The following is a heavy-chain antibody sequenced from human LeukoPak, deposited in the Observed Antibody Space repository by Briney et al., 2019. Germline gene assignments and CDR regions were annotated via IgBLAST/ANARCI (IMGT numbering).Heavy chain of an antibody. CDR1: GGSFGTYA. CDR2: IVPMFGKA. Sequence: ASVKVSCKASGGSFGTYAITWVRQVPGQGLEWMGGIVPMFGKANFAQKFQGRVTITTDESTSTAYMELSSLRSEDTAVYYCARDKVRGSWFDPWGQGTLVTVSS. D-gene: IGHD3-10*01. CDR3: ARDKVRGSWFDP. V-gene: IGHV1-69*05. J-gene: IGHJ5*02.